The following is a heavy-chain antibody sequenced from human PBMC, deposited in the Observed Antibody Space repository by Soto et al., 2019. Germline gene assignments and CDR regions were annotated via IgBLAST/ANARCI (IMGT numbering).Heavy chain of an antibody. CDR3: AKDRSITMVRGVYYFDY. CDR1: GFTFSSYA. D-gene: IGHD3-10*01. Sequence: PGGSLRLSCAASGFTFSSYAMSWVRQAPGKGLEWVSAISDSGGSTYYADSVKGRFTISRDNSKNTLYLQMNSLRAEDTAVYYCAKDRSITMVRGVYYFDYWGQGTLVTVSS. J-gene: IGHJ4*02. CDR2: ISDSGGST. V-gene: IGHV3-23*01.